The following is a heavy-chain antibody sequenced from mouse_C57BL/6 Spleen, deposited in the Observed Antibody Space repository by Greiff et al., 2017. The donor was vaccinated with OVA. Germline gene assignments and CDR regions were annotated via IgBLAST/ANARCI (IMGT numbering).Heavy chain of an antibody. V-gene: IGHV2-5*01. D-gene: IGHD3-2*02. J-gene: IGHJ3*01. CDR1: GFSLTSYG. Sequence: QVQLQQSGPGLVQPSQSLSITCTVSGFSLTSYGVHWVRQSPGKGLEWLGVIWRGGSTDYNAAFMSRLSITKDNSKSQVFFKMNSLQADDTATYYCAKGGGQLRLPFAYWGQGTLVTVSA. CDR3: AKGGGQLRLPFAY. CDR2: IWRGGST.